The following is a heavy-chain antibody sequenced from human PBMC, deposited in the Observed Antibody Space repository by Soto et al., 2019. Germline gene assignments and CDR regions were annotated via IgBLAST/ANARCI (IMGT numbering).Heavy chain of an antibody. V-gene: IGHV1-3*01. CDR1: GYTFTKYV. D-gene: IGHD3-3*01. Sequence: ASVKGSCKASGYTFTKYVIHWVRQAPGQRLEWMGWINAGNGNTKYSQKFHVRAIITRDTSARTAYMELSSLRSEDTAVYYCARAPDKPITIYCGMDVCRKAPTVTVSS. CDR3: ARAPDKPITIYCGMDV. CDR2: INAGNGNT. J-gene: IGHJ6*04.